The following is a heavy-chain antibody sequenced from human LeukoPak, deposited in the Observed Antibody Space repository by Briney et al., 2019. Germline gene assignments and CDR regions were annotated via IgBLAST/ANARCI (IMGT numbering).Heavy chain of an antibody. J-gene: IGHJ4*02. CDR1: GFTFSSYA. Sequence: GGSLRLSCAASGFTFSSYAMSWVRQAPGKGLEWVSVISGSGGSTHYADSVKGRFTISRDNSKNTLDVQMSSLRAEDTAVYYCAKGRSSSGYDYVDYWGQGTLVTVSS. CDR3: AKGRSSSGYDYVDY. D-gene: IGHD3-22*01. CDR2: ISGSGGST. V-gene: IGHV3-23*01.